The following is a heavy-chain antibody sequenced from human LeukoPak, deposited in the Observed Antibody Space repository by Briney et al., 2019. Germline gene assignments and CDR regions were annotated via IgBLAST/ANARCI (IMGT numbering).Heavy chain of an antibody. CDR1: GYTFTSYG. D-gene: IGHD3-22*01. CDR2: TTAYNGNT. Sequence: GASVKVSCKASGYTFTSYGISWVRQAPGQGLEWGGWTTAYNGNTNYAQKLQGRVTMTTDTSTSTAYVELRSLRSDDTAVYYCAREYYYDSSGYYPSGMDVWGKGTTVTVSS. CDR3: AREYYYDSSGYYPSGMDV. J-gene: IGHJ6*04. V-gene: IGHV1-18*01.